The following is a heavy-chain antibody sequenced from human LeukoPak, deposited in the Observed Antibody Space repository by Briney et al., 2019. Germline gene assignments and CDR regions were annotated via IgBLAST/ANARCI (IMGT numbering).Heavy chain of an antibody. Sequence: SETLSLTCTVSGGPISSGGYYWSWIRQHPGKGLEWIGYIYYSGSTYYNPSLKSRVTISVDTSKNQFSLKLSSVTAADTAVHYCAREPEYYYDSSGYKTENFDYWGQGTLVTVSS. V-gene: IGHV4-31*03. J-gene: IGHJ4*02. CDR3: AREPEYYYDSSGYKTENFDY. D-gene: IGHD3-22*01. CDR1: GGPISSGGYY. CDR2: IYYSGST.